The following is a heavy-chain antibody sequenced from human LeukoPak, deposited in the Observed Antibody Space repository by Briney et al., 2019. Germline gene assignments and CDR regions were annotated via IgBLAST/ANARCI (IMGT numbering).Heavy chain of an antibody. CDR2: IYYRGST. D-gene: IGHD3-3*01. V-gene: IGHV4-30-4*01. J-gene: IGHJ6*02. CDR1: GGSISSGDYY. CDR3: ARGPFGVVIGMGFYYYGMDV. Sequence: SETLSLTCTVSGGSISSGDYYWSWIRQPPGRGLEWFGYIYYRGSTYYNPTLKSRVTISVATSQNQFSLKLSSVTAADTAVYYCARGPFGVVIGMGFYYYGMDVWGQGTTVTVSS.